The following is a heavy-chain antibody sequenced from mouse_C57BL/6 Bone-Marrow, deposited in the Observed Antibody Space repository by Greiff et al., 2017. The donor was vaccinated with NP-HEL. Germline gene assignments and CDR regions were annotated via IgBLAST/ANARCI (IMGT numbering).Heavy chain of an antibody. V-gene: IGHV1-64*01. CDR3: TLYYDYDPAWFAY. CDR2: IHPNSGST. Sequence: VQLQQPGAELVKPGASVKLSCKASGYTFTSYWMHWVKQRPGQGLEWIGMIHPNSGSTNYNEKFKSKATLTVDKSSSTAYMQLSSLTSEDSAVYYCTLYYDYDPAWFAYWGQGTLVTVSA. CDR1: GYTFTSYW. J-gene: IGHJ3*01. D-gene: IGHD2-4*01.